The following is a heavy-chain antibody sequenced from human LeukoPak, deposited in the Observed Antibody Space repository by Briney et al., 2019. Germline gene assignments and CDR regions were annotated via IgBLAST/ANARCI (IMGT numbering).Heavy chain of an antibody. V-gene: IGHV3-30*03. Sequence: PGGSLRLSCAASGFTFSSYAMSWVRQAPGKGLEWVAVISYDGSNKYYADSVKGRFTISRDNSKNTLYLQMNSLRAEDTAVYYCVPLGYYDSSGFDYWGQGTLVTVSS. CDR1: GFTFSSYA. J-gene: IGHJ4*02. CDR3: VPLGYYDSSGFDY. D-gene: IGHD3-22*01. CDR2: ISYDGSNK.